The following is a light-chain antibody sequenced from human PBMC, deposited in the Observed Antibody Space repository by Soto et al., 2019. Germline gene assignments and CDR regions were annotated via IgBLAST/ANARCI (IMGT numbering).Light chain of an antibody. CDR2: SAS. CDR3: QQYYNWPPYT. Sequence: EVVMTQSPATLSVSPGDRATLSCRASQSVDTNVVWYQQKPGQPPRLLVHSASIRATGVPARFTGIGSGTDFTLTISGLQSDDFAIYYCQQYYNWPPYTFCQGTRLQIK. J-gene: IGKJ2*01. CDR1: QSVDTN. V-gene: IGKV3-15*01.